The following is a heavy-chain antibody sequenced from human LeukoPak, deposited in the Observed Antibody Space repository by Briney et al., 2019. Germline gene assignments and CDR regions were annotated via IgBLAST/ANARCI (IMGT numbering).Heavy chain of an antibody. CDR3: AKGSGWFLY. V-gene: IGHV4-59*01. Sequence: SETLSLTCTVSGGSISSYYWSWIRQPPGKGLEWIGYIYYSGSTNYNPSLKSRVTISVDTSKNQFSLKLSSVTAADTAVYYCAKGSGWFLYWGQGTLVTVSS. D-gene: IGHD6-19*01. J-gene: IGHJ4*02. CDR1: GGSISSYY. CDR2: IYYSGST.